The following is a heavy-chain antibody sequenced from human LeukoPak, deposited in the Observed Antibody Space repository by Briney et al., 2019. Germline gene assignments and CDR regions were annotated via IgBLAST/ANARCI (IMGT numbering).Heavy chain of an antibody. V-gene: IGHV3-30*03. CDR2: ISDDGSNK. Sequence: PGGSLRLSCAASEFTFSSYAMHWVRQAPGKGLEWVAVISDDGSNKYYEDSVEGRFTISRDNSKNTLYLQMNTLRPEDTALYYCASRRDRTIAAGVAYWGQGTLVTVSS. J-gene: IGHJ4*02. CDR1: EFTFSSYA. D-gene: IGHD6-13*01. CDR3: ASRRDRTIAAGVAY.